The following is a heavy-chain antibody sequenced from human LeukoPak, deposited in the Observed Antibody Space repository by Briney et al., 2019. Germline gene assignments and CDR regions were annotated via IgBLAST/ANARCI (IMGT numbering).Heavy chain of an antibody. Sequence: ASVKVSCKVSGYSLSELLIHWVRQPLGKGLEWMAGIDHENGEEVSAQNFQGRVTVAKDTSTDTAYMELSGLKSDDSAICYCATEGDYSLDYWGQGTLVIVSS. CDR2: IDHENGEE. J-gene: IGHJ4*02. CDR1: GYSLSELL. D-gene: IGHD2-15*01. V-gene: IGHV1-24*01. CDR3: ATEGDYSLDY.